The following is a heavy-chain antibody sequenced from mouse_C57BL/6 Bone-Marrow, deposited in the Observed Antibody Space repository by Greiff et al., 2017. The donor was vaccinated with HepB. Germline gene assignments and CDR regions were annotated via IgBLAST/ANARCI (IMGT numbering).Heavy chain of an antibody. V-gene: IGHV5-2*01. CDR3: ARDGYDGRDFDY. CDR2: INSDGGST. CDR1: EYEFPSHD. Sequence: DVQLVESGGGLVQPGESLKLSCESNEYEFPSHDMSWVRKTPEKRLELVASINSDGGSTYYPDTMERRFIISRDNTKKTLYLQMSSLRSEDTALYYCARDGYDGRDFDYWGQGTTLTVSS. D-gene: IGHD2-2*01. J-gene: IGHJ2*01.